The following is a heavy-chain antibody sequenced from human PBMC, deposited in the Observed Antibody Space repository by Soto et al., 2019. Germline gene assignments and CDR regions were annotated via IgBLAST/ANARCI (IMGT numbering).Heavy chain of an antibody. J-gene: IGHJ4*02. D-gene: IGHD5-12*01. CDR2: IYWDDDQ. V-gene: IGHV2-5*02. CDR1: GFSLNTSGVG. CDR3: ARRRIYNGYDS. Sequence: QITLKESGPTLVNPTQTLTLTCSFSGFSLNTSGVGVGWIRQAPGEALEWLGVIYWDDDQRYSPPLRSRLTITKDTSKNQVVLTMTNINPVDAGTYYCARRRIYNGYDSWGQGTLVTVSS.